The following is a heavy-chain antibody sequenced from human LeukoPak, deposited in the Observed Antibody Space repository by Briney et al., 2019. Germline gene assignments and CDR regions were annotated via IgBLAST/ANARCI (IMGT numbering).Heavy chain of an antibody. CDR3: ARDRPYNWNPFYYYYMDV. Sequence: GGSLRLSCAASGFTVSSNYMSWVRQAPGKGLEWVSGINWNGGSTGYADSVKGRFTISRDNAKNSLYLQMNSLRAEDTALYYCARDRPYNWNPFYYYYMDVWGKGTTVTVSS. D-gene: IGHD1-20*01. CDR2: INWNGGST. V-gene: IGHV3-20*04. J-gene: IGHJ6*03. CDR1: GFTVSSNY.